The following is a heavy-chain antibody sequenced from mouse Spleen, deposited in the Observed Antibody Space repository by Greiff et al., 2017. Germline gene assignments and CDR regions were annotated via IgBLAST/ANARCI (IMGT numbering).Heavy chain of an antibody. Sequence: QVQLQQSGAELVKPGASVKISCYASGYTFTSYWITWVRQRPGQGLEWIGDIYSGSGSNNYNEKFKNKTTLTVDTSSNTAYMQLSSLTSEDSAVYYCAREVAYWGQGTLVTVSA. V-gene: IGHV1-55*01. CDR1: GYTFTSYW. CDR2: IYSGSGSN. CDR3: AREVAY. J-gene: IGHJ3*01.